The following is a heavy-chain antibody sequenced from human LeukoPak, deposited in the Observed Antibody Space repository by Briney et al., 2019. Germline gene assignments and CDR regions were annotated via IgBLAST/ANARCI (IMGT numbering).Heavy chain of an antibody. CDR2: IIGSGGFT. V-gene: IGHV3-23*01. D-gene: IGHD2-15*01. CDR3: ARGYCSGGSCYSVFWFDP. Sequence: GSLRLSCAASGFTFSSYAMNWVRQAPGKGLEWVSTIIGSGGFTYYADSVKGRFTISRDNSKNTLYLQMNSLRAEDTAVYYCARGYCSGGSCYSVFWFDPWGQGTLVTVSS. CDR1: GFTFSSYA. J-gene: IGHJ5*02.